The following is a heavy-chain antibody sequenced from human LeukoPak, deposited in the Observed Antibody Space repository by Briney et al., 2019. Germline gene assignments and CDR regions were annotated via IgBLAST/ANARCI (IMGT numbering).Heavy chain of an antibody. CDR3: ARSDCSGATCYTATVWFDP. Sequence: ASVKVSCKASGYTFTNYVITWVRQAPGQGLEWMGWISPYNGNTNYEQRHQGRVSMTTDTSTSTAYMELRSLRSDDTAVYYCARSDCSGATCYTATVWFDPWGQGTLVTVSS. D-gene: IGHD2-2*02. CDR1: GYTFTNYV. J-gene: IGHJ5*02. V-gene: IGHV1-18*01. CDR2: ISPYNGNT.